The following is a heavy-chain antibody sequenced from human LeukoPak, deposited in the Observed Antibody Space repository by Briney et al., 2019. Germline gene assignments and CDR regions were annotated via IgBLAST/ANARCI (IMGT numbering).Heavy chain of an antibody. J-gene: IGHJ4*02. V-gene: IGHV3-74*01. CDR3: VSFYETY. D-gene: IGHD2-2*01. CDR1: GDYW. CDR2: INGDGSWT. Sequence: GGSLRLSCAASGDYWMHWVRQAPGKGLVWVSHINGDGSWTTYADSVKGRFTISKDNAKNTVYLQMNNLRAEDTAVYYCVSFYETYWGRGTLVTVSS.